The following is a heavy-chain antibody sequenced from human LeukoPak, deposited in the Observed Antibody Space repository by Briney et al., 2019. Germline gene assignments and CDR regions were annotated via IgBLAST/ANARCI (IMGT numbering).Heavy chain of an antibody. J-gene: IGHJ4*02. CDR3: ARDDPYSGYDYDY. V-gene: IGHV3-20*04. CDR1: GFTSNNYA. Sequence: PGGSLRLSCAASGFTSNNYAFNWVRQPPGKGLEWVSGISDGGTTYYADSVKGRFTISRDNAKNSLYLQMNSLRAEDTAFYYCARDDPYSGYDYDYWGRGVLVTVSS. D-gene: IGHD5-12*01. CDR2: ISDGGTT.